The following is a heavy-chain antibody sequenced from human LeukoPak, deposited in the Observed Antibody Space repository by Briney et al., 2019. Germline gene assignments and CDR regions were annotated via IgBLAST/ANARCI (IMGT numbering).Heavy chain of an antibody. D-gene: IGHD3-9*01. V-gene: IGHV4-34*01. Sequence: SETLSLTCAVYGGSFSGYYWSWIRQPPGKGLEWIGEINHSGSTNYNPSLKSRVTISVDTSKNQFSLKLSSVTAVDTAVYYCARANYDILTGYYIDYYYYYGMDVWGQGTTVTVSS. J-gene: IGHJ6*02. CDR3: ARANYDILTGYYIDYYYYYGMDV. CDR2: INHSGST. CDR1: GGSFSGYY.